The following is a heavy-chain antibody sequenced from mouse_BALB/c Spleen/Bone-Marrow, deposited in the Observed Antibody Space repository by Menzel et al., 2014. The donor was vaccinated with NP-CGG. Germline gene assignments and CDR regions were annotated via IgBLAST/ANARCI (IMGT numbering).Heavy chain of an antibody. Sequence: EVKLVESGGGLVQPGGSLRLSCATSGFTSTDYYMNWVRQPPGKALEWLGFIRNRANGYTSEFSASVKGRFTISRDNSQSILYLQINTLRAEDSATYYCARYDGYSDNAMDYWGQGTSVTVSS. V-gene: IGHV7-3*02. CDR1: GFTSTDYY. J-gene: IGHJ4*01. D-gene: IGHD2-3*01. CDR3: ARYDGYSDNAMDY. CDR2: IRNRANGYTS.